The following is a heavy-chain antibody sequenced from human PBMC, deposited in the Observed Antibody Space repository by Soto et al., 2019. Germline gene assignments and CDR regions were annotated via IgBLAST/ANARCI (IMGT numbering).Heavy chain of an antibody. Sequence: SETLSLTCTVSGGSMRSDYWSWIRQPLGRELEWIGYVFYSGSTKYNDSFKSRVTISVDMSKTEVSLKLSSVTAADSAVYFCARHFGGTLYVPLGSWGQGTLVTVPS. D-gene: IGHD3-3*01. J-gene: IGHJ5*02. CDR1: GGSMRSDY. V-gene: IGHV4-59*08. CDR3: ARHFGGTLYVPLGS. CDR2: VFYSGST.